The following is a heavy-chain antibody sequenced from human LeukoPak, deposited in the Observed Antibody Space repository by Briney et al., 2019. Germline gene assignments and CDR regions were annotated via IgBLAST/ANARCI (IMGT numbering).Heavy chain of an antibody. D-gene: IGHD4-17*01. CDR1: GYTFTGYY. CDR3: ARARDYGDWDAFDI. J-gene: IGHJ3*02. Sequence: ASVKVSCKASGYTFTGYYMHWVRQAPGQGLEWMGWINPNSGGTNYAQKFQGRVTMTRDTSISTAYMELSRLRSDDTAVYYCARARDYGDWDAFDIWGQGTMVTVSS. V-gene: IGHV1-2*02. CDR2: INPNSGGT.